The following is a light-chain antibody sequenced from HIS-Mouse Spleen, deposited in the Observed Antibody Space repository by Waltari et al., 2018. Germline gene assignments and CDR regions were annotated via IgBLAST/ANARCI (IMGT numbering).Light chain of an antibody. J-gene: IGKJ1*01. CDR3: QQLNSYPPT. CDR1: QGISSY. V-gene: IGKV1-9*01. CDR2: AAS. Sequence: DIQFTQSPSFLSASVGDRVTITCRASQGISSYLAWYQQKPGKAPKLLIYAASTLQSGVPSRFSGSGSGTEFTLTISSLQPEDFATDYCQQLNSYPPTFGQGTKVEIK.